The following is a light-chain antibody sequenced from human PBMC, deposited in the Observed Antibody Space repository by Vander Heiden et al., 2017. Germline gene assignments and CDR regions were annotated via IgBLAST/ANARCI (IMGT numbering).Light chain of an antibody. Sequence: EIVLTQSPGTLSLSPGERATPFCRASQSVSSSDLAWYPQKPGNAPRPLIYGASSRATGIPDRFSGSGSGTDFTLTISRLVPEDFAVYYCQQYGSSPSTFGQGTRLEI. CDR2: GAS. CDR3: QQYGSSPST. V-gene: IGKV3-20*01. CDR1: QSVSSSD. J-gene: IGKJ5*01.